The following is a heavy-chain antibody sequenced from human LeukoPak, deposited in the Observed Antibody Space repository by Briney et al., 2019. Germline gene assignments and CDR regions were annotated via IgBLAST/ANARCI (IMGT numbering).Heavy chain of an antibody. CDR1: GYSFTSYW. J-gene: IGHJ6*02. CDR3: ARWASLTYGRNSRGYYYYYGMDV. D-gene: IGHD4-23*01. V-gene: IGHV5-51*01. Sequence: GESLKISCKGSGYSFTSYWIGWVRQMPGKGLEWMGIIYPGDSDTRYSPSFQGQVTISADKSSSTAYLQWSSLKASDTATYYCARWASLTYGRNSRGYYYYYGMDVWGQGTTVTVSS. CDR2: IYPGDSDT.